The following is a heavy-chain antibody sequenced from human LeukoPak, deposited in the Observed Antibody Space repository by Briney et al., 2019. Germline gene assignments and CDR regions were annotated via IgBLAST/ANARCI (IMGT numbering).Heavy chain of an antibody. CDR1: GGSISSSSYY. J-gene: IGHJ4*02. V-gene: IGHV4-39*01. CDR2: IYYSGST. CDR3: ARHLGGIAAAEGY. D-gene: IGHD6-13*01. Sequence: SETLSLTCTVSGGSISSSSYYWGWIRQPPGKGLEWIGSIYYSGSTYYNPSLKSRVTISVDTSKNQFSLKLSSVTAADTAVYYCARHLGGIAAAEGYWGQGTLVTVSS.